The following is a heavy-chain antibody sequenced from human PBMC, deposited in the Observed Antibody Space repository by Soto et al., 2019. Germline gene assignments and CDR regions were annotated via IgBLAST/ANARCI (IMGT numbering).Heavy chain of an antibody. Sequence: GRSLRLSCAAFGFTFSSHGMHRVLQAPGKGLEWVAVIWYDGSNKYYADSVKGRFTISKDKSMKTVYLQMNSLRVEDAAVYYCTKDRVPDGIYSFDYWGQGALVTVSS. CDR1: GFTFSSHG. D-gene: IGHD2-15*01. J-gene: IGHJ4*02. V-gene: IGHV3-33*03. CDR3: TKDRVPDGIYSFDY. CDR2: IWYDGSNK.